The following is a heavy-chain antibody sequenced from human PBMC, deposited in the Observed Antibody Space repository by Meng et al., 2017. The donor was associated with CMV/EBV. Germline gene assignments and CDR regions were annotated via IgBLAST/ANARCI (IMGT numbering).Heavy chain of an antibody. D-gene: IGHD2/OR15-2a*01. V-gene: IGHV3-23*01. Sequence: GESLKISCAASGFTFSSYAMSWVRQAPGKGLEWVSAISGSGGSTYYADSVKGRFTISRDNSKNTLYLQMNSLRAEDTAVYYCAKVFGTTFDLIVDYWGQGTLVTVSS. CDR1: GFTFSSYA. CDR3: AKVFGTTFDLIVDY. J-gene: IGHJ4*02. CDR2: ISGSGGST.